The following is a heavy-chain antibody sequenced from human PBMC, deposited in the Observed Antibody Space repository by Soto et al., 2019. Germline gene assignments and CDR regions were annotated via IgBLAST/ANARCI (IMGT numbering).Heavy chain of an antibody. D-gene: IGHD2-15*01. CDR3: ARVYDGRLGYCSGGSCYSGYYYYYYMDV. CDR1: GYTFTSYD. V-gene: IGHV1-8*01. J-gene: IGHJ6*03. CDR2: MNPNSGNT. Sequence: ASVKVSCKASGYTFTSYDINWVRQATGQGLEWMGWMNPNSGNTGYAQKFQGRVTMTRNTSISTAYMELSSLRSEDTAVYYCARVYDGRLGYCSGGSCYSGYYYYYYMDVWGKGTTVTVSS.